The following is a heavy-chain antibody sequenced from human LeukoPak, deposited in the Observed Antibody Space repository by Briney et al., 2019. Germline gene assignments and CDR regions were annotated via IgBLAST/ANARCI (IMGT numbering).Heavy chain of an antibody. Sequence: GGSLRLSCAASGFTFSSYSMNWVRQAPGKGLEWVSSISSSSYIYYADSVKGRFTISRDNAKNSLYLQMNSLRAEDTAVYYCARDASVYSGSLPPFDYWGQGTLVTVSS. D-gene: IGHD1-26*01. V-gene: IGHV3-21*01. J-gene: IGHJ4*02. CDR1: GFTFSSYS. CDR2: ISSSSYI. CDR3: ARDASVYSGSLPPFDY.